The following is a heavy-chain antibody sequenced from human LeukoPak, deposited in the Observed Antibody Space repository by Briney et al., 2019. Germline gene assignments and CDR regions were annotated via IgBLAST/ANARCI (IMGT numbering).Heavy chain of an antibody. D-gene: IGHD6-13*01. J-gene: IGHJ2*01. Sequence: SETLSLTCTVSGGAVSSGSYYWSWLRQPPGKGLEWIGEINHSGSTNYNPSLKSRVTISIDTSKKQFSLKLSSVTAADTAVYYCARGGNSSPKGRPSHSWYFDLWGRGTPVTVSS. CDR1: GGAVSSGSYY. V-gene: IGHV4-39*07. CDR3: ARGGNSSPKGRPSHSWYFDL. CDR2: INHSGST.